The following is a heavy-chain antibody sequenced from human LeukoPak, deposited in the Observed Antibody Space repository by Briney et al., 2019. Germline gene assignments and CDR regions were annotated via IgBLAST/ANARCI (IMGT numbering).Heavy chain of an antibody. V-gene: IGHV1-69*06. Sequence: GASVKVSCKASGGTFSSYAISWVRQAPGQGLEWMGGIIPIFGTANYAQKFQGRVTITADKSTSTAYMELSSLRSEDTAVYYCARGGGSGSYYPNGLKYYYYMDVWGKGTTVTVSS. CDR2: IIPIFGTA. CDR3: ARGGGSGSYYPNGLKYYYYMDV. J-gene: IGHJ6*03. D-gene: IGHD3-10*01. CDR1: GGTFSSYA.